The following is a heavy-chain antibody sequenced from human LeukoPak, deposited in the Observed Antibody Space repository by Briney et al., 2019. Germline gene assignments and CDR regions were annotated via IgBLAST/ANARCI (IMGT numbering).Heavy chain of an antibody. J-gene: IGHJ4*02. D-gene: IGHD3-3*01. Sequence: GSLRLSCAASGFTFSSYWMSWVRQAPGKGLEWVANIKQDGSEKYYVDSVKGRFTISRDNAKNSLYLQMNSLRAEDTAVYYCARSAGDFWSGYFRGSWFDYWGQGTLVTVSS. V-gene: IGHV3-7*01. CDR2: IKQDGSEK. CDR1: GFTFSSYW. CDR3: ARSAGDFWSGYFRGSWFDY.